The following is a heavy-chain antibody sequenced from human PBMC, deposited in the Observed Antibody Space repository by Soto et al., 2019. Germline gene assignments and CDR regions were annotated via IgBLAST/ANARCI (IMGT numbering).Heavy chain of an antibody. CDR3: AGVQSRYDSSGYYYYYYGMDV. CDR2: IYYSGST. J-gene: IGHJ6*02. Sequence: QVQLQESGPGLVKPSQTLSLTCTVSGGSISSGGYYWSWIRQHPGKGLEWIGYIYYSGSTYYNPSLTSLDTISVDTSKNQFSLKLSSVTAADTAVYYCAGVQSRYDSSGYYYYYYGMDVWGQGTTVTVSS. V-gene: IGHV4-31*01. CDR1: GGSISSGGYY. D-gene: IGHD3-22*01.